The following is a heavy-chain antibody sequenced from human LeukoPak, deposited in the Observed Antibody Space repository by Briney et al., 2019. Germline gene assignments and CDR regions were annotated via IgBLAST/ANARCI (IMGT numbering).Heavy chain of an antibody. V-gene: IGHV1-18*04. J-gene: IGHJ5*02. D-gene: IGHD6-13*01. CDR3: ARLLVGIAAAGTWVWFDP. Sequence: ASVKVSCKAPGYTFTGYYMHWVRQAPGQGLEWMGWISAYNGNTNYAQKLQGRVTMTTDTSTSTAYMELRSLRSDDTAVYYCARLLVGIAAAGTWVWFDPWGQGTLVTVSS. CDR1: GYTFTGYY. CDR2: ISAYNGNT.